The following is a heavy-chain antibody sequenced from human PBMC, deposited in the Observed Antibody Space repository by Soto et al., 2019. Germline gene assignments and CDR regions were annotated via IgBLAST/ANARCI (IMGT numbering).Heavy chain of an antibody. Sequence: ASVKVSCKASGYTFTRYTMDWVRQAPGQRLEWMGWINPDNGNTKSSQKFQDRVIITRDTSASTAYMDLSSLRSEDTAVYYCARGIATGQLDPWGQGTLVTVYS. CDR3: ARGIATGQLDP. J-gene: IGHJ5*02. CDR2: INPDNGNT. V-gene: IGHV1-3*01. D-gene: IGHD2-15*01. CDR1: GYTFTRYT.